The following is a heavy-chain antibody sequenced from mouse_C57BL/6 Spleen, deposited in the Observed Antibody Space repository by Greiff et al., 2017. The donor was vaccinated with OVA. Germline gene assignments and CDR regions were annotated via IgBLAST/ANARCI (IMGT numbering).Heavy chain of an antibody. V-gene: IGHV8-12*01. J-gene: IGHJ3*01. Sequence: VKLKESGPGILQSSQTLSLTCSFSGFSLRTSGMGVSWIRQHSGKGLVWLAHIYWDDDQRYNPSLKSRLTTSKDTSRNHVFLKITSLDPAYTPTYYSARRDSSGFSYWGQGTLVTVAA. CDR2: IYWDDDQ. CDR3: ARRDSSGFSY. CDR1: GFSLRTSGMG.